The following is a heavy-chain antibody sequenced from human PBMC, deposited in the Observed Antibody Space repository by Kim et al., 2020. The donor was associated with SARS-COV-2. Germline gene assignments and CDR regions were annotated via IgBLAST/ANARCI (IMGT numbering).Heavy chain of an antibody. V-gene: IGHV1-24*01. CDR1: GYTLTELS. Sequence: ASVKVSCKVSGYTLTELSMHWVRQAPGKGLEWMGGFDPEDGETIYAQKFQGRVTMTEDTSTDTAYMELSSLRSEDTAVYYCATPISRSDYDSSGTWGMDVWGQGTTVTVSS. CDR2: FDPEDGET. J-gene: IGHJ6*02. D-gene: IGHD3-22*01. CDR3: ATPISRSDYDSSGTWGMDV.